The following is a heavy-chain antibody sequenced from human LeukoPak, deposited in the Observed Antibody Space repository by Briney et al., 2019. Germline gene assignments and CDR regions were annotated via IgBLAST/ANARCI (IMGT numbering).Heavy chain of an antibody. Sequence: SSQTLSLTCAVSGGSISSGGYSWSWIRQPPGKGLERIGYIYHSGSTYYNPSLKSRVTISVDRSKNQFSLKLSSVTAADTAVYYCASNYGSGSYGYYYYGMDVWGQGTTVTVSS. CDR1: GGSISSGGYS. CDR2: IYHSGST. V-gene: IGHV4-30-2*01. D-gene: IGHD3-10*01. CDR3: ASNYGSGSYGYYYYGMDV. J-gene: IGHJ6*02.